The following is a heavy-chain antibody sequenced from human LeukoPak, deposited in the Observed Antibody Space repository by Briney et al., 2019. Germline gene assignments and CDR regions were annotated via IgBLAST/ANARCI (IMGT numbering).Heavy chain of an antibody. D-gene: IGHD3-3*01. J-gene: IGHJ4*02. V-gene: IGHV3-7*01. CDR3: ARDDDVWSGWDH. CDR1: GFPFSTYW. Sequence: GGSLRLSCTASGFPFSTYWLSWVRQAPGKGLEWVANINQDGSGEYYAGSVKGRFTIARDNAKNSLYLQMNSLRAEDTAVYYCARDDDVWSGWDHWGRGTLVTVSS. CDR2: INQDGSGE.